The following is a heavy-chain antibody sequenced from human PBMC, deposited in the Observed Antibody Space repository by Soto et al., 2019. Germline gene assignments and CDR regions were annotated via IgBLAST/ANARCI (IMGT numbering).Heavy chain of an antibody. J-gene: IGHJ4*02. Sequence: ASVKVSCKASGYTFHNYCISWVRQVPRQGLEWMGWISGYNGNTNYAPKIQGRVTVTRDTSTATAYMELRSLRAEDTAVYYCAKTPGVITVITYFDHWGQGTPVTVSS. D-gene: IGHD3-16*01. V-gene: IGHV1-18*01. CDR3: AKTPGVITVITYFDH. CDR2: ISGYNGNT. CDR1: GYTFHNYC.